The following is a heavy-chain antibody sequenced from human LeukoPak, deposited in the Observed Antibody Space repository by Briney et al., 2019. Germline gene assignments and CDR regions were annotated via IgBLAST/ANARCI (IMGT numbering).Heavy chain of an antibody. CDR1: GFTFDDYG. J-gene: IGHJ4*02. CDR3: ASEYYYDSSGEGFDY. D-gene: IGHD3-22*01. Sequence: PGGSLRLSCAASGFTFDDYGMSWVRQAPGKGLEWVSGINWNGGSTGYADSVKGRFTISRDNAKNSLYLQMNSLRAEDTAVYYCASEYYYDSSGEGFDYWGQGTLVTVSS. V-gene: IGHV3-20*04. CDR2: INWNGGST.